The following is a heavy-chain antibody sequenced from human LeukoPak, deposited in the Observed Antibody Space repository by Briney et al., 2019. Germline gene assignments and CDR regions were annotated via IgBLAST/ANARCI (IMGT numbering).Heavy chain of an antibody. V-gene: IGHV3-30*03. Sequence: PGGSLRLSCAASGFSFSDYGMHWVRKAPGKGLEWVAVMSHDGTTKYYVDSVKGRFTISRDNAKNSLYLQMNSLRAEDTAVYYCARDRPRIGPGYYYDSSGYSYWGQGTLVTVSS. J-gene: IGHJ4*02. D-gene: IGHD3-22*01. CDR1: GFSFSDYG. CDR3: ARDRPRIGPGYYYDSSGYSY. CDR2: MSHDGTTK.